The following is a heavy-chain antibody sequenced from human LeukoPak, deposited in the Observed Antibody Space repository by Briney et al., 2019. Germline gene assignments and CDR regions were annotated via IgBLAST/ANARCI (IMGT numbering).Heavy chain of an antibody. J-gene: IGHJ6*03. CDR3: ARVRGSSGSYEYYHYMDV. CDR2: IYTSGST. Sequence: TSETLSLTCTVSGGCISSYYWSWIRQPAGKGLECIGRIYTSGSTNYNPSLKSRVTMSVDTSKKQFSLKLSSVTAADTAVYYCARVRGSSGSYEYYHYMDVWGKGTTVTISS. V-gene: IGHV4-4*07. CDR1: GGCISSYY. D-gene: IGHD1-26*01.